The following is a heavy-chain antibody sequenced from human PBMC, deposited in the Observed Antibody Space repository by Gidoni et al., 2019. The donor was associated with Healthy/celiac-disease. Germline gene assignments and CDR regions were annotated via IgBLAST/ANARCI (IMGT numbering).Heavy chain of an antibody. CDR3: ARVRARVVATGAFDI. J-gene: IGHJ3*02. V-gene: IGHV1-46*01. CDR1: GNTFTSTY. CDR2: INPSGGST. Sequence: QVPLMQSGAEVRKPGASVTVSCTESGNTFTSTYMHWVRQAPGQGLEWMGVINPSGGSTSYAQKFQGRVTMTRDTSTSTVYMALSSLRSEDTAVYYCARVRARVVATGAFDIWGQGTMVTVSS. D-gene: IGHD1-26*01.